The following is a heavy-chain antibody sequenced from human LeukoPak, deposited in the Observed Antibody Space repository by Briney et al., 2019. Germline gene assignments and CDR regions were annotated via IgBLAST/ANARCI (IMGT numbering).Heavy chain of an antibody. CDR1: GFTFSSYS. D-gene: IGHD3-10*01. CDR2: ISSSSSYI. V-gene: IGHV3-21*01. Sequence: GGSLRLSCAASGFTFSSYSMNWVRQAPGKGLEWVSFISSSSSYIYYADSVKGRFTISRDNAKNSLYLQMNSLRAEDTAVYYCAREAHGSGSFDYWGQGTLVTVSS. CDR3: AREAHGSGSFDY. J-gene: IGHJ4*02.